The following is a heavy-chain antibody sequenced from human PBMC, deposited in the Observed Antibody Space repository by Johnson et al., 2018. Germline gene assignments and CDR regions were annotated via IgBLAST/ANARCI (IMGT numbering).Heavy chain of an antibody. CDR3: AKDGNWHDDPTLYYYYYMDV. J-gene: IGHJ6*03. CDR2: ISDDGSNK. Sequence: QVQLVQSGGGVVQPGRSLRLSCAASGFTFSSYGMHWVRQAPGKGLEWVAVISDDGSNKYYADSVKGRFTISRDNSKNTLYLQMNSLRAEDTAVYYCAKDGNWHDDPTLYYYYYMDVWGKGTTVTVSS. V-gene: IGHV3-30*18. CDR1: GFTFSSYG. D-gene: IGHD1-1*01.